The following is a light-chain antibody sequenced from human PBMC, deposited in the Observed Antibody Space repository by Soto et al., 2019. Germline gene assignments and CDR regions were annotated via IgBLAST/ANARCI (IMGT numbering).Light chain of an antibody. V-gene: IGKV3-15*01. CDR1: QSVSSN. CDR2: GAS. Sequence: EIMMTQSPATLSVSPGERATLSCRASQSVSSNLAWYQQKPGQAPRLLIYGASTRATGMPARFSGSGFGTEVTLTISSLQSEDFAVYYRQQYNNSPPWTFGQGTKVEIK. CDR3: QQYNNSPPWT. J-gene: IGKJ1*01.